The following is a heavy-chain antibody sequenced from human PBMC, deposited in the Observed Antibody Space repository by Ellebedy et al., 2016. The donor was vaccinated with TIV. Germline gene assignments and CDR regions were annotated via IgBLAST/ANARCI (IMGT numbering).Heavy chain of an antibody. CDR1: GYTFTSYD. D-gene: IGHD5-12*01. V-gene: IGHV1-8*01. J-gene: IGHJ4*02. CDR2: MNPNSGNT. Sequence: ASVKVSCXASGYTFTSYDINWVRQATGQGLEWMGWMNPNSGNTGYAQKFQGRVTMTRNTSISTAYMELSSLRSEDTAVYYCARGGKWLRFIRYWGQGTLVTVSS. CDR3: ARGGKWLRFIRY.